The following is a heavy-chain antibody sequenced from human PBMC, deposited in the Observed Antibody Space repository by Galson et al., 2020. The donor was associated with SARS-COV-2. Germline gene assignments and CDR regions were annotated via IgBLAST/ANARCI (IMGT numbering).Heavy chain of an antibody. CDR1: GFIFSDYA. CDR2: ISSNGGTS. CDR3: LSYSSTRQNH. J-gene: IGHJ5*02. V-gene: IGHV3-64D*06. Sequence: GESLKISCSASGFIFSDYAMHWVRQTPGKGLEYVSAISSNGGTSFYADSVNGRFTMSRDNSRNMFYLQMTALRPEDTAFYYCLSYSSTRQNHWGHGTLVTVSS. D-gene: IGHD2-2*01.